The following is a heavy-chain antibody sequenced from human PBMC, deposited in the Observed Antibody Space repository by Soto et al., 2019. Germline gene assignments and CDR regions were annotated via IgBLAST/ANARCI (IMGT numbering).Heavy chain of an antibody. CDR2: ISYDGSNK. J-gene: IGHJ4*02. CDR3: AKDIYSSGWYFYYFDY. Sequence: QVQLVESGGGVVQPGRSLRLSCAASGFTFSSYGMHWVRQAPGKGLEWVAVISYDGSNKYYADSVKGRFTISRDNSKNTLYLQMNSLRAEDTAVYYCAKDIYSSGWYFYYFDYWGQGTLVTVSS. CDR1: GFTFSSYG. D-gene: IGHD6-19*01. V-gene: IGHV3-30*18.